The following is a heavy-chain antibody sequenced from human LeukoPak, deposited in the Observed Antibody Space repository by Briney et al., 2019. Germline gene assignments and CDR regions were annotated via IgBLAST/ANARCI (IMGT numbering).Heavy chain of an antibody. Sequence: GGSLRLSCAASGFTFSSYWMSWVRQAPGKGLEWVANIKQDGSEKYYVDSVKGRFTISRDNAKNSLYLQMNSLRAEDTAVYYCARDHASYSTAYEFDYWGQGTLVTVSS. CDR1: GFTFSSYW. CDR2: IKQDGSEK. J-gene: IGHJ4*02. CDR3: ARDHASYSTAYEFDY. D-gene: IGHD1-26*01. V-gene: IGHV3-7*01.